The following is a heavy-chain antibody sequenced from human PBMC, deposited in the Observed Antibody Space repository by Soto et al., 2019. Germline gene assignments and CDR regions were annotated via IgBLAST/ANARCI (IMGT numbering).Heavy chain of an antibody. CDR1: GYSFTSYW. D-gene: IGHD5-18*01. J-gene: IGHJ6*02. Sequence: GESLKISCKGSGYSFTSYWIGWVRQMPGKGLEWMGIIYPGDSDTRYSPSFQGQVTISADKSISTAYLQWSSLKASDTAMYYCARSVGYSYATGYYYYGMDVWGQGTTVTVSS. V-gene: IGHV5-51*01. CDR3: ARSVGYSYATGYYYYGMDV. CDR2: IYPGDSDT.